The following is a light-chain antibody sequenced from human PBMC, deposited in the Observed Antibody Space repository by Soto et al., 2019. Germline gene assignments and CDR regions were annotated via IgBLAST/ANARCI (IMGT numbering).Light chain of an antibody. V-gene: IGLV1-40*01. Sequence: QSDLTQPPSVSGAPGQRVTISCTGSSSNIGAGYDVHWYQQFPGTAPKLLIYGNSNRPSGVPARFSGSKSGSPASLAITGLQAEDEADYYCQSYDSSLTGPKVRFGGGTKVTVL. CDR2: GNS. J-gene: IGLJ2*01. CDR3: QSYDSSLTGPKVR. CDR1: SSNIGAGYD.